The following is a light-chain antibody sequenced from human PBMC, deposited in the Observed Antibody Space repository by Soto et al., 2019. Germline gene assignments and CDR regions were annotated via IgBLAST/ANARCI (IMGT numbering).Light chain of an antibody. CDR2: GAS. CDR3: QQYNSWPPLT. V-gene: IGKV3-15*01. Sequence: EIVMTQSPATLSVSPGERATLSCRASQSVSSNLAWYQQKPGQAPRLLIYGASTRATGIPARFSGSGSGTELTLTISSLQSEDRAVYYCQQYNSWPPLTFGGGTKVEIK. J-gene: IGKJ4*01. CDR1: QSVSSN.